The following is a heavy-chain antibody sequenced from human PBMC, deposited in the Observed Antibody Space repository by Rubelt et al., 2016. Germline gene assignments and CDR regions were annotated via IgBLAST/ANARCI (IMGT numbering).Heavy chain of an antibody. V-gene: IGHV4-34*01. D-gene: IGHD3-10*01. CDR1: GGSFSGYY. CDR3: ARGLDSTKTGAD. J-gene: IGHJ4*02. CDR2: IHPSGSP. Sequence: QVQLQQWGAGLLKPSETLSLTCAVYGGSFSGYYCTWIRQPPGKGLEWLGEIHPSGSPNYNPSLKSRYHITADTSKNQFSLNLNAVTAAETAGYYCARGLDSTKTGADWGQGTLVTVSS.